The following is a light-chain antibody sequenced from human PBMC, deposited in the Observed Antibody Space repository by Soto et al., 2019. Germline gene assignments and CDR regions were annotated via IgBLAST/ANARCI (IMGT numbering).Light chain of an antibody. CDR1: SSNIGRNY. V-gene: IGLV1-47*02. CDR3: ATWDDDVSGVV. CDR2: SHN. Sequence: QSALPQPPSVSGTPGQTVTISCSGSSSNIGRNYVYWYQQLPGAAPKLLMYSHNIRPSGVPDRFSASTSGTSASLVISGLRSEDEADYHCATWDDDVSGVVFGGGTKLTVL. J-gene: IGLJ2*01.